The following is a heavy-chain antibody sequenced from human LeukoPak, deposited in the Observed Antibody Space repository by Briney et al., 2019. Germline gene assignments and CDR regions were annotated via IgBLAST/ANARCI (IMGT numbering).Heavy chain of an antibody. CDR2: IIPIFGTA. CDR1: GGTFSRYA. J-gene: IGHJ4*02. D-gene: IGHD6-13*01. Sequence: GSSVTVSCKASGGTFSRYAISWVRQAPGQGLEWMGGIIPIFGTANYAQKFQGRVTIIADKSTSTAYMELSSLRSEDTAVYYCARGVTGYSSSWPYFDYWGQGTLVTVSS. V-gene: IGHV1-69*06. CDR3: ARGVTGYSSSWPYFDY.